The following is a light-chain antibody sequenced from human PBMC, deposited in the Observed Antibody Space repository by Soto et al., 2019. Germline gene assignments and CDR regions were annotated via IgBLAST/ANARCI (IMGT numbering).Light chain of an antibody. Sequence: EIVLTQSLATLSLSPGERATLSCRASQSVTSYLAWYQQKPGQAPRLLIYDASNRATGIPARFSGSGSGTDFTLTISSLETEDFAVYYCQQRSNWPLTFGGGTKVDIK. CDR3: QQRSNWPLT. J-gene: IGKJ4*01. V-gene: IGKV3-11*01. CDR1: QSVTSY. CDR2: DAS.